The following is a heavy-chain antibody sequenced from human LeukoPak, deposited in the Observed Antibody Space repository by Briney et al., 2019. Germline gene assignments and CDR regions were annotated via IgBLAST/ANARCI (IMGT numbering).Heavy chain of an antibody. CDR1: GFTFSRYT. CDR3: ARDFVGSSSD. Sequence: PGGSLRLSCAASGFTFSRYTMHWARQAPGKGLEYVSSISSNGGSTCYANSVKDRFTISRDNSKNTLYLQMNSLRAEDTAVYYCARDFVGSSSDWGQGTLVTVSS. V-gene: IGHV3-64*01. J-gene: IGHJ4*02. CDR2: ISSNGGST. D-gene: IGHD6-6*01.